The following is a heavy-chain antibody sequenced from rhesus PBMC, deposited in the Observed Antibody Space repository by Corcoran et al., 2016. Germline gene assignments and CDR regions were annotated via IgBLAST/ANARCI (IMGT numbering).Heavy chain of an antibody. J-gene: IGHJ4*01. CDR2: IYGSSTST. V-gene: IGHV4S10*01. CDR1: GGSISDSYR. CDR3: SRDEYCSSTYCSSAFDY. Sequence: QVQLQQWGEGLVKPSETLSLTCAVSGGSISDSYRWSWLRQPPGKGLAWIRYIYGSSTSTNNNPSLKSRVTISRDTSKKQFSLKLSSLTAADTAVYYCSRDEYCSSTYCSSAFDYWGQGVLVTVSS. D-gene: IGHD2-15*01.